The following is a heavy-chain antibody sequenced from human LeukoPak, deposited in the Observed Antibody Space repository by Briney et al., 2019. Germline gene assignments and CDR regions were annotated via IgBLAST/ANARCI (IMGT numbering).Heavy chain of an antibody. CDR2: ISYDGSNK. V-gene: IGHV3-30-3*01. CDR3: ARVAGATNGY. D-gene: IGHD1-26*01. J-gene: IGHJ4*02. Sequence: GGSLRLSCAASGFTFSSYAMHWVRQAPGKGLEWVAVISYDGSNKYYADSVKGRFTISRDNSKNTLYLQMNSLRAEDTAVYYCARVAGATNGYWGQGTLVTVSS. CDR1: GFTFSSYA.